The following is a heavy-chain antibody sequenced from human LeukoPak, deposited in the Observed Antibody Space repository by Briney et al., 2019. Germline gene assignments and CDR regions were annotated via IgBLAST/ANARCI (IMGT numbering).Heavy chain of an antibody. CDR1: GFTFSSYG. J-gene: IGHJ4*02. CDR3: AKELMEMGSGWYYFDY. Sequence: GGSLRLSCAASGFTFSSYGMHWVRQAPGKGLEWVAVIWYGGSNKYYADSVKGRFTISRDNSKNTLYLQMNSLRAEDTAVYYCAKELMEMGSGWYYFDYWGQGTLVTVSS. V-gene: IGHV3-30*02. CDR2: IWYGGSNK. D-gene: IGHD6-19*01.